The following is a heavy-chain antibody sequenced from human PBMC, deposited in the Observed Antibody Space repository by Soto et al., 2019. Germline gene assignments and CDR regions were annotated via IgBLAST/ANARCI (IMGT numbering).Heavy chain of an antibody. CDR2: ISSSGVSM. J-gene: IGHJ5*02. CDR1: GFTFSSSY. Sequence: QVQLLQSGGGLVKPGGSLRLSCAASGFTFSSSYMSWIRQAPGKGLEWVAYISSSGVSMYYADSVKGRFTISRDNANNSLYLQMNSLRAEDTAVYYCARGGFNYASWGQGTLVTVSP. CDR3: ARGGFNYAS. V-gene: IGHV3-11*01. D-gene: IGHD5-18*01.